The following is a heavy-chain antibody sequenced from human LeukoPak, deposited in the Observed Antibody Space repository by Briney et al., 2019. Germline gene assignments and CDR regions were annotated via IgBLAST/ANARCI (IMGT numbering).Heavy chain of an antibody. CDR1: GFTFSNYN. V-gene: IGHV3-48*01. J-gene: IGHJ6*02. D-gene: IGHD5-18*01. CDR2: ISSSSSTI. Sequence: PGGSLRLSCAASGFTFSNYNMNWVRQAPGKGLEWVSYISSSSSTIYYADSVKGRFTISRDNAKNSLYLQMNSLRAEDTAVYYCARGGRGYSYGGDYGMDVWGQGTTVTVSS. CDR3: ARGGRGYSYGGDYGMDV.